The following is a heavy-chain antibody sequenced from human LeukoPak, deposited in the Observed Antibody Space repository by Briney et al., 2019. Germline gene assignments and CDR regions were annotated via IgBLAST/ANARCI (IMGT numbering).Heavy chain of an antibody. V-gene: IGHV4-59*01. CDR2: IYYSGST. CDR1: GGSISSYY. J-gene: IGHJ3*02. D-gene: IGHD2-15*01. Sequence: PSETLSLTCTVSGGSISSYYWSWIRQPPGKGLEWIGYIYYSGSTNYNPSLKSRVTISVDTSKNQFSLKLSSVTAVDTAVYYCARDRYCSGGSSGRDAFDIWGQGTMVTVSS. CDR3: ARDRYCSGGSSGRDAFDI.